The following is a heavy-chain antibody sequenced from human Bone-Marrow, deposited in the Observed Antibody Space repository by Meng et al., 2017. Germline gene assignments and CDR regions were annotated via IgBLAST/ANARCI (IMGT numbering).Heavy chain of an antibody. V-gene: IGHV3-7*01. D-gene: IGHD3-3*01. CDR2: IKQDGSEK. J-gene: IGHJ6*02. Sequence: ETLSLTCTVSGGSISSYYWSWIRQPPGKGLEWVANIKQDGSEKYYVDSVKGRFTISRDNAKNSLYLQMNSLRAEDTAVYYCATTFGRIRFLYYYYYGMDVWGQGTTVTVSS. CDR1: GGSISSYY. CDR3: ATTFGRIRFLYYYYYGMDV.